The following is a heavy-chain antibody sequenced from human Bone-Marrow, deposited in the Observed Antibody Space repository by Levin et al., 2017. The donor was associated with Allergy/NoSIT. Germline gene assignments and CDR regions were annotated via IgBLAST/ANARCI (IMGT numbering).Heavy chain of an antibody. V-gene: IGHV3-23*01. D-gene: IGHD4-17*01. CDR3: VKDIYGDYGGFQH. CDR2: IRGSGGGT. CDR1: GFTLSSYA. Sequence: GESLKISCAASGFTLSSYAMSWVRQAPGKGLEWVSVIRGSGGGTYYADSVKGRFTISRDNSKNTLYLQMNGLRVEDTAIYYCVKDIYGDYGGFQHWGQGTLVTVSS. J-gene: IGHJ1*01.